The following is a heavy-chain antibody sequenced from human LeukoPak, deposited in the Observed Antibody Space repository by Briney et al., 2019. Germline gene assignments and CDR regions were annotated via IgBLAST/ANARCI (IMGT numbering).Heavy chain of an antibody. Sequence: SVKVSCKASGGTFSSYAISWVRQAPGQGLEWMGRIIPMVGTLNYAQKFQGRVTITADKSTSTAYMEMSSLRSEDTAVYYCARDQKVGATPYFGMDVWGQGTTVTVSS. CDR2: IIPMVGTL. CDR3: ARDQKVGATPYFGMDV. CDR1: GGTFSSYA. V-gene: IGHV1-69*04. J-gene: IGHJ6*02. D-gene: IGHD1-26*01.